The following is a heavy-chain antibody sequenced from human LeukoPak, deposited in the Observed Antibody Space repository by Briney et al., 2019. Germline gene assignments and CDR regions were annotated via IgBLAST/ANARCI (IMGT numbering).Heavy chain of an antibody. Sequence: PGGSLRLSCAASGFTFNTYWMSWVRQAPGKGLEWVANIKEDGSDKYYVDSMKGRFTISRDNAKNSLYLQMNSLRAEDTAVYYCARRALPDSWGQGTLVTVSS. CDR1: GFTFNTYW. V-gene: IGHV3-7*05. J-gene: IGHJ5*01. CDR2: IKEDGSDK. CDR3: ARRALPDS. D-gene: IGHD2-15*01.